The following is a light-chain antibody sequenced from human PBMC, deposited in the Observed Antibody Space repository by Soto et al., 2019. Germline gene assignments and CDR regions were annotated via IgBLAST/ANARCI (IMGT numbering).Light chain of an antibody. CDR3: QQYDTYPLS. CDR1: QSLSDW. J-gene: IGKJ4*01. CDR2: RAS. Sequence: DIQLTQSPSTLSASVGDRVTITCRASQSLSDWLAWYQQIPGTAPKLLIYRASSLEDGFPSRFSGSGSGTEFTLTISSLQPDDFATYYCQQYDTYPLSFGGGTKVEIK. V-gene: IGKV1-5*03.